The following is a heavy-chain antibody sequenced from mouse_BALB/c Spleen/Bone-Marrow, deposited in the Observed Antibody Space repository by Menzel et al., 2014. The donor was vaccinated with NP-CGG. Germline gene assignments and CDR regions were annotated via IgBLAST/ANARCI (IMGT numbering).Heavy chain of an antibody. D-gene: IGHD2-10*01. J-gene: IGHJ2*01. V-gene: IGHV1-9*01. CDR3: ARGAYYGNYFDY. CDR1: GYTFSSYW. Sequence: VQLQQSGAELMKPGASVKISCKATGYTFSSYWIEWVKQRPGHGLEWIGEILPGSGSTNYNEKFKGKATFTADTSSNTAYMQLSSLTSEDSADYYCARGAYYGNYFDYWGQGTTLTVSS. CDR2: ILPGSGST.